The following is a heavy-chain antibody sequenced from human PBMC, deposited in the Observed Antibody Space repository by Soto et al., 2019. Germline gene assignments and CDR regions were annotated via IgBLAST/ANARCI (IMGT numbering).Heavy chain of an antibody. CDR1: GGTFSRSA. Sequence: QVQLVQSGAEVKKPGSSVKVSCKASGGTFSRSAISWVRQAPGQGLECMGVIMPTSGRPDYVQKFQGRVIIIADESTSTAYMELSGLRSEDTAVYYCARTTITGSSPPRGFFDLWGRGTLVTVSS. V-gene: IGHV1-69*01. CDR3: ARTTITGSSPPRGFFDL. J-gene: IGHJ2*01. D-gene: IGHD1-20*01. CDR2: IMPTSGRP.